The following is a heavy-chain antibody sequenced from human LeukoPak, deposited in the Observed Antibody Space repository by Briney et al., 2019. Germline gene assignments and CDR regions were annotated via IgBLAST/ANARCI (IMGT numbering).Heavy chain of an antibody. J-gene: IGHJ4*02. V-gene: IGHV3-23*01. Sequence: GGSLRLSCAASGFTFSSYAMSWVRQAPGKGLEWVSAISGSGGSTYYADSVEGRFTISRDNSKNTLYLQMNSLRAEDTAVYYCAKLGMYCSSTSCLYFDYWGQGTLVTVSS. CDR2: ISGSGGST. CDR1: GFTFSSYA. D-gene: IGHD2-2*01. CDR3: AKLGMYCSSTSCLYFDY.